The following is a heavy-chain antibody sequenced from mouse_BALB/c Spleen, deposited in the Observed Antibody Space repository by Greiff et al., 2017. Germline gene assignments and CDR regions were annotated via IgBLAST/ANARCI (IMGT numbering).Heavy chain of an antibody. J-gene: IGHJ4*01. CDR2: IWAGGST. Sequence: VHLVESGPGLVAPSQSLSITCTVSGFSLTSYGVHWVRQPPGKGLEWLGVIWAGGSTNYNSALMSRLSISKDNSKSQVFLKMNSLQTDDTAMYYCARDPNENDAMDYWGQGTSVTVSS. CDR3: ARDPNENDAMDY. V-gene: IGHV2-9*02. CDR1: GFSLTSYG.